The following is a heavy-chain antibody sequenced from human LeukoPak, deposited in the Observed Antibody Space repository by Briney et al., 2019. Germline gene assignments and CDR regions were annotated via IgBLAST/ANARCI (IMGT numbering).Heavy chain of an antibody. V-gene: IGHV3-21*01. CDR3: ATEEGSRIAVAGSRY. Sequence: GRSLRLSCAASGFTFSSYGMHWVRQAPGKGLEWVSSITTTSSYIYYADSVKGRFTISRDNAQNSLFLQMNSLRAEDTAVYYCATEEGSRIAVAGSRYWGQGTLVTVSS. D-gene: IGHD6-19*01. CDR1: GFTFSSYG. J-gene: IGHJ4*02. CDR2: ITTTSSYI.